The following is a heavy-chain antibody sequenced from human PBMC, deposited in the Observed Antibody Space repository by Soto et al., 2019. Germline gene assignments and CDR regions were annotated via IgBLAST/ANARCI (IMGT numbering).Heavy chain of an antibody. D-gene: IGHD1-26*01. V-gene: IGHV3-15*07. CDR2: IKSKTDGGTT. J-gene: IGHJ6*02. CDR1: GFTFSNAW. Sequence: PGGSLRLSCAASGFTFSNAWMNWVRQAPGKGLEWVGRIKSKTDGGTTDYAAPVKGRFTISRDDSKNTLYLQMNSLKTEDTAGYYCTTDVWELPYYYYGMDVWGQGTTVTVSS. CDR3: TTDVWELPYYYYGMDV.